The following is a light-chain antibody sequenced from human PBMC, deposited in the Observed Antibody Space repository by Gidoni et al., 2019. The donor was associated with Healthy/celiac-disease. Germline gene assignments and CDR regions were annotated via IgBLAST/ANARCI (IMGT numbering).Light chain of an antibody. V-gene: IGKV1-9*01. CDR3: QQLNSYPLT. J-gene: IGKJ4*01. Sequence: IQLTQSPSSLSASVGDRDTITCRASQGISSYLAWYQQKPGKAPKLLIYAASTLQSGVPSRFSGSGSGTDFTLTISSLQPEDFATYYCQQLNSYPLTFGGGTKVEI. CDR2: AAS. CDR1: QGISSY.